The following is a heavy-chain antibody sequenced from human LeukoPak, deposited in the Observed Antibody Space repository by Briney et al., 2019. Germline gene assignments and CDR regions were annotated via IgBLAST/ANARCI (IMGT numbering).Heavy chain of an antibody. Sequence: PGGSLRLSCAASGFTFSSYVMTWVRQAPGKGLEWVSTISGSGGSTYYADSVKGRFTISRDNSKNTLYLQMNSLRAEDTALYYCAKAYTPCTTSCYTAAYNYFDPWGQGTLVTVSS. CDR3: AKAYTPCTTSCYTAAYNYFDP. V-gene: IGHV3-23*01. CDR1: GFTFSSYV. D-gene: IGHD2-2*02. J-gene: IGHJ5*02. CDR2: ISGSGGST.